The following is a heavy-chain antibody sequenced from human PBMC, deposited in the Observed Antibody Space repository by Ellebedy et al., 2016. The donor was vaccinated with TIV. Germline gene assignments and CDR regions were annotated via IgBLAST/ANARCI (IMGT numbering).Heavy chain of an antibody. V-gene: IGHV3-53*01. J-gene: IGHJ4*02. CDR1: WFTVSNNY. Sequence: GESLKISCAASWFTVSNNYMSWVRPAPGKGLEWVSVIYSGGNTFYAESVKGRFTISRDSSQNTLYLQMDSLRAEDTAVYYCASSPSQGYWGQGTLVTVSS. CDR3: ASSPSQGY. CDR2: IYSGGNT.